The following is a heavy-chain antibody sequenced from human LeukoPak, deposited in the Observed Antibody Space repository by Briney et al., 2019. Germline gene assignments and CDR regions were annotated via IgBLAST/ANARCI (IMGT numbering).Heavy chain of an antibody. CDR3: ARDGVENSSWYPLDS. Sequence: PSETLSLTCTVSGASISSYYWSWVRQPAGGGLEWIGRFYTSGSTNYKPSLKSRVTMSVDTSKNQFSLKLTSVTAADTAVYYFARDGVENSSWYPLDSWGAGTLVTVSS. V-gene: IGHV4-4*07. CDR2: FYTSGST. J-gene: IGHJ4*02. D-gene: IGHD6-13*01. CDR1: GASISSYY.